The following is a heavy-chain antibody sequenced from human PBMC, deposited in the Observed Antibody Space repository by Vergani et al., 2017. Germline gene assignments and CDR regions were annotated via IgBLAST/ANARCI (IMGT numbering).Heavy chain of an antibody. CDR2: IYTSGST. Sequence: QVQLQESGPGLVKPSQTLSLTCTVSGGSISSGSYYWSWIRQPAGKGLEWIGRIYTSGSTNYNPSLKSRVTMSVDTSKNQFSLKLKSVTGADTAVYYCARQFWGGGGYRFDHWGQGTLVTVSS. CDR1: GGSISSGSYY. D-gene: IGHD5-18*01. V-gene: IGHV4-61*02. J-gene: IGHJ4*02. CDR3: ARQFWGGGGYRFDH.